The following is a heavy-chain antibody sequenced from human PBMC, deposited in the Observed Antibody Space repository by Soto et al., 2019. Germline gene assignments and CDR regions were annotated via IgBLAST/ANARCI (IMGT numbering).Heavy chain of an antibody. CDR1: GYTFTNYG. CDR2: VSAYNGER. J-gene: IGHJ4*01. CDR3: SRGTSIPASGDY. V-gene: IGHV1-18*01. Sequence: QVQLVQSGAEVKKPGASVKVSCKASGYTFTNYGINWVRQAPGQGREWLGWVSAYNGERRYAQRVQARVIMTTDTSTTTAYMESRSPRSDDTAVYYCSRGTSIPASGDYWGQGTLVTVSS. D-gene: IGHD6-6*01.